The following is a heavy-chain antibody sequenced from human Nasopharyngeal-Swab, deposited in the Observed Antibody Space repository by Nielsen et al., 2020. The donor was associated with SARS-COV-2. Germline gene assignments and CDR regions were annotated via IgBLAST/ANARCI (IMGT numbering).Heavy chain of an antibody. Sequence: SGPTLVTPTQTLTLTCTFSGFSLSTSGMCVSWIRQPPGKALEWLARIDWDDDKYYSTSLKTRLTISKDTSKNQVVLTMTNMDPVDTATYYCARDSYYYDSSGYYYGAFDIWGQGTMVTVSS. V-gene: IGHV2-70*11. CDR1: GFSLSTSGMC. D-gene: IGHD3-22*01. CDR2: IDWDDDK. CDR3: ARDSYYYDSSGYYYGAFDI. J-gene: IGHJ3*02.